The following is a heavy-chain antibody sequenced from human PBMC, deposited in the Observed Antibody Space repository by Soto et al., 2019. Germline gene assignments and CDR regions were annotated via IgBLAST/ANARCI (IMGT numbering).Heavy chain of an antibody. J-gene: IGHJ3*02. Sequence: QVQLQESGPGLVKPSQTLSLTCTVSGGSISSGDYYWSWIRQPPGKGLEWIGYMFYSGSTYYNPSLNSRVTISADMSKNQLALKLNSVTAADTAVYFCATEGKTDAFDIWGQGTMVTVSS. CDR3: ATEGKTDAFDI. V-gene: IGHV4-30-4*01. CDR1: GGSISSGDYY. CDR2: MFYSGST.